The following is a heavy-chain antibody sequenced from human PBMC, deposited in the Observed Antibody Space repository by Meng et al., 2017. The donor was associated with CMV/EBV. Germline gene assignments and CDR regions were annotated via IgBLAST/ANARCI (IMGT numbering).Heavy chain of an antibody. J-gene: IGHJ5*02. CDR3: ARDTAYYYDSSGYTDYP. D-gene: IGHD3-22*01. CDR2: INHSGST. Sequence: AETLSLTCAASGVSFSGYYGSWIRQPPGKGLEWVGEINHSGSTNYNPSLKSRVTISVDTSKNQFSLKLSSVAAADTAVYYCARDTAYYYDSSGYTDYPWGQGTLVTVSS. V-gene: IGHV4-34*01. CDR1: GVSFSGYY.